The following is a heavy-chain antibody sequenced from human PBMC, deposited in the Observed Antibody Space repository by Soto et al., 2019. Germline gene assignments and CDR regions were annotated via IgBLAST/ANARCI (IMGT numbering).Heavy chain of an antibody. Sequence: QVQLVQSGAEVKKPGSSVKVSCKASGGTFSSYAISWVRQAPGQGLEWMGGIIPIFGTANYAQKFQGRVTITADKSTSTAYMELSSLRSEDTAVYYCARETYYYDSSGGNYYYYYGMDVWGQGTTVTVSS. CDR2: IIPIFGTA. CDR3: ARETYYYDSSGGNYYYYYGMDV. V-gene: IGHV1-69*06. D-gene: IGHD3-22*01. J-gene: IGHJ6*02. CDR1: GGTFSSYA.